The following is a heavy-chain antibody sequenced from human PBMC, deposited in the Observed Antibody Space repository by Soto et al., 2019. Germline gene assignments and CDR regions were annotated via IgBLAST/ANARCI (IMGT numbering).Heavy chain of an antibody. CDR1: EITFKNFV. CDR3: AKDHWFKL. CDR2: ISDSGSST. Sequence: PGGSLRLSCAASEITFKNFVKSWVRQAPGKGLEWVSTISDSGSSTYYADSVKGRFTISRDNSKNTPYLQMNSLRADDTALYSCAKDHWFKLWGQGTLVSVSS. J-gene: IGHJ5*02. V-gene: IGHV3-23*01.